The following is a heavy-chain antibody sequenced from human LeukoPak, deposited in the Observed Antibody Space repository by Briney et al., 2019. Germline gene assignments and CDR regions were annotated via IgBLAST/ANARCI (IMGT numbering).Heavy chain of an antibody. D-gene: IGHD3-16*01. CDR2: ISSRGDSL. V-gene: IGHV3-11*01. Sequence: PGGSLRLSCAASGFTFGDYYMTWIRQAPGKGLEWLSFISSRGDSLYYADSVRGRFTISRDNANNSLFLQMNSLRAEDTAVYFCARGGGLDVWGQGATVTVSS. CDR1: GFTFGDYY. CDR3: ARGGGLDV. J-gene: IGHJ6*02.